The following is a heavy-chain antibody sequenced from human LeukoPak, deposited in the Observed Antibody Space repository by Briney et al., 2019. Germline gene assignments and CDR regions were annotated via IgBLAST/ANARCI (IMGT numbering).Heavy chain of an antibody. J-gene: IGHJ4*02. CDR2: ISWNSGSI. V-gene: IGHV3-9*01. D-gene: IGHD3-9*01. Sequence: GGSPRLSCAASGFTFDDYAMHWVRQAPGKGLEWVSGISWNSGSIGYADSVKGRFTISRDNAKNSLYLQMNSLRAEDTALYYCAKASYDILTASDFDYWGQGTLVTVSS. CDR3: AKASYDILTASDFDY. CDR1: GFTFDDYA.